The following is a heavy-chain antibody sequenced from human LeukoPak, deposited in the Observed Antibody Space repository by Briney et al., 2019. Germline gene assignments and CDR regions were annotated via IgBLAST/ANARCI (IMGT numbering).Heavy chain of an antibody. Sequence: PGGSLRLSCAASGFTFDDYGMSWVRQAPGKGLEWVSAISGSGGSTYYADSVKGRFTIPRDNSKNTLYLQMNSLRAEDTAVYYCAKDGAPYSSSWPEFYYYYYMDVWGKGTTVTISS. V-gene: IGHV3-23*01. CDR2: ISGSGGST. CDR3: AKDGAPYSSSWPEFYYYYYMDV. CDR1: GFTFDDYG. D-gene: IGHD6-13*01. J-gene: IGHJ6*03.